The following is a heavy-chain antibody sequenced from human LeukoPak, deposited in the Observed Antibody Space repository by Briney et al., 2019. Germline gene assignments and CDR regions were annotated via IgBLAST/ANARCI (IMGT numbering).Heavy chain of an antibody. CDR2: IYHGGST. Sequence: SETLSLTCTVSGYSISTGYYWGWIRQPPGKGLEWIGSIYHGGSTYYNPSLKSRVTISVDTSKNQFSLKLSSVTAADTAVYCCARVWDSTGFDYWGQGTLVTASS. CDR1: GYSISTGYY. D-gene: IGHD3-22*01. V-gene: IGHV4-38-2*02. J-gene: IGHJ4*02. CDR3: ARVWDSTGFDY.